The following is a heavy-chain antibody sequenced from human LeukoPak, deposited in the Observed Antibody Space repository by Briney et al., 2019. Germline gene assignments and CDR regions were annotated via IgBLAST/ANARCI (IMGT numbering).Heavy chain of an antibody. D-gene: IGHD3-10*01. CDR1: GFNFSYYS. J-gene: IGHJ3*01. V-gene: IGHV3-48*01. CDR2: ISSSSSVI. Sequence: GGSLRLSCAASGFNFSYYSMNWVRQAPGKGLEWVSYISSSSSVIYYADSVKGRFTISRDNAKNSLYLQLNSLRAEDTAVYYCARAAVLLWFGNAFDLWGQGTMVTVSS. CDR3: ARAAVLLWFGNAFDL.